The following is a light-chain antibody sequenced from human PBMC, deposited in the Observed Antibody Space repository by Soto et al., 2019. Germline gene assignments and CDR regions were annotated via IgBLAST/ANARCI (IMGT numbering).Light chain of an antibody. CDR3: QQSCSSPWT. V-gene: IGKV1-39*01. Sequence: DIQMTQSPSSLSASVGDRVTITCRASQTIRRCLNWYQHKPGKAPMLLMYAASSMQSGVPSRFGGSGSGTDFTLTTSSLQPEDFATYYCQQSCSSPWTFGQGTKVEIK. CDR2: AAS. CDR1: QTIRRC. J-gene: IGKJ1*01.